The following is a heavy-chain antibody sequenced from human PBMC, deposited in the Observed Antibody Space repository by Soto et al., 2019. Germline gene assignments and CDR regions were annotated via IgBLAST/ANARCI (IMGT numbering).Heavy chain of an antibody. CDR2: ISYDGSNK. V-gene: IGHV3-30*18. Sequence: GGSLRLSCAASGFTFSSYGMHWVRQAPGKGLEWVAVISYDGSNKYYADSVKGRFTISRDNSKNTLYLQMNSLRAEDTAVYYCAKGPRDPQSTREYYDYIWEVGFDYWGQGTLVTVSS. J-gene: IGHJ4*02. CDR1: GFTFSSYG. D-gene: IGHD3-16*01. CDR3: AKGPRDPQSTREYYDYIWEVGFDY.